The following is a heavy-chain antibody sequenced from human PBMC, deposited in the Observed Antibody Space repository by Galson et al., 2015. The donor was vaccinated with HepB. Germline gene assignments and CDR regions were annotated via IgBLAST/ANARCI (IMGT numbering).Heavy chain of an antibody. D-gene: IGHD6-6*01. CDR2: ISVYNGNT. Sequence: SVKVSCKASGYTFSNYGISWVQQAPGQGLEWMGWISVYNGNTNYTQRFQGRVTMTTDTPTKTAYMELRSLRSDDTAVYYCARARYSSSPPDYWGQGTLVTVSS. CDR1: GYTFSNYG. CDR3: ARARYSSSPPDY. V-gene: IGHV1-18*01. J-gene: IGHJ4*02.